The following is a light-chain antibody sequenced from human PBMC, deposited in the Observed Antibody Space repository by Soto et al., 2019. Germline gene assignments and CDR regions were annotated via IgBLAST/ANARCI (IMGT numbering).Light chain of an antibody. V-gene: IGKV1-5*01. CDR2: DAS. CDR1: QSISSW. CDR3: QQYHTSSIT. J-gene: IGKJ5*01. Sequence: DIQMTQSPSSLSASVGDRVTITCRASQSISSWLAWYQQKPEEAPKLLIYDASTLERVLPSMFSGTGSGTEFTLSIDSLQPDDFATYYCQQYHTSSITFGQGTRLEI.